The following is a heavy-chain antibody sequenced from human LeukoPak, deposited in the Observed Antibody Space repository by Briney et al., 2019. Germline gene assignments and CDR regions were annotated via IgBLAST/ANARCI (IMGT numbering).Heavy chain of an antibody. J-gene: IGHJ1*01. CDR2: IIPIFGTA. D-gene: IGHD3-10*01. CDR3: ASGNPYYGSGSYLFQH. CDR1: GGTFSSYA. Sequence: GASVKVSCKASGGTFSSYAISWVRQAPGQGLEWMGGIIPIFGTANYAQKFQGRVTITADESTSTAYMELSSLRSKDTAVYYCASGNPYYGSGSYLFQHWGQGTLVTVSS. V-gene: IGHV1-69*13.